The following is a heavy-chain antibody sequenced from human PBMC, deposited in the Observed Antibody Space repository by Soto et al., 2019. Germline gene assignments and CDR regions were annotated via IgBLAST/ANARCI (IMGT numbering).Heavy chain of an antibody. CDR3: ARGLLWFGELTDAFDI. Sequence: ASVKVSCKASGYSFTDYHIHWVRQAPGQGLEWLGRINPKSGGTSTAQKFQGWVTMTRDTSISTAYMELSRLRSDDTAVYYCARGLLWFGELTDAFDIWGQGTMVTVSS. D-gene: IGHD3-10*01. CDR2: INPKSGGT. J-gene: IGHJ3*02. V-gene: IGHV1-2*04. CDR1: GYSFTDYH.